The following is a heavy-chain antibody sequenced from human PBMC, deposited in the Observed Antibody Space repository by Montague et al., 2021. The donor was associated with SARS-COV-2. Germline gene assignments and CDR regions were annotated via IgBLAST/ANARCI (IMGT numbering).Heavy chain of an antibody. Sequence: SETLSLTCTVSGVSITGYYWSWIRQPPGKGLEWVGDVLYNKATNYNPSLQSRVAISVDTSKNQFSLRLTSVTAADTAFYYCVRHSHYYGLDGPPDFWDQGTLVTVSS. CDR3: VRHSHYYGLDGPPDF. J-gene: IGHJ4*02. CDR1: GVSITGYY. D-gene: IGHD3-10*01. V-gene: IGHV4-59*08. CDR2: VLYNKAT.